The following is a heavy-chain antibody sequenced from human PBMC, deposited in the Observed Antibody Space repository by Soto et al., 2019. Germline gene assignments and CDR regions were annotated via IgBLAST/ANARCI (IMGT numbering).Heavy chain of an antibody. CDR3: ARAPLRDGPPGP. Sequence: GGSLRLSCAASGFTFSSYEMNWVRQAPGKGLEWVSYISSSGSTIYYADSVKGRFTISRDNAKNSLYLQMNSLRAEDTAVYYCARAPLRDGPPGPWGQGTLVTVSS. V-gene: IGHV3-48*03. CDR2: ISSSGSTI. CDR1: GFTFSSYE. J-gene: IGHJ5*02.